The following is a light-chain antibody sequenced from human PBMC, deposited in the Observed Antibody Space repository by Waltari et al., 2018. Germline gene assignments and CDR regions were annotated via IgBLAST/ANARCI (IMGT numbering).Light chain of an antibody. CDR3: CSYAGHSWV. V-gene: IGLV2-8*01. J-gene: IGLJ3*02. CDR1: SRDVGAYDY. Sequence: QSALTQPPSASGSPGQSVTISCSGTSRDVGAYDYVSWYQQHPGKAPKLMIYEVTERPSGVPDRFSGAKSDNTASLTVSGLQADDEADYYCCSYAGHSWVLGGGTRLTVL. CDR2: EVT.